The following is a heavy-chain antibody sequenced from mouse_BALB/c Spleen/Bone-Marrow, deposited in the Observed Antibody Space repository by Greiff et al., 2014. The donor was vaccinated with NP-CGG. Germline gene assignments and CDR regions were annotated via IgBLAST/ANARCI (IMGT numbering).Heavy chain of an antibody. CDR2: ISDGGSYT. Sequence: DVHLVESGGGLVKPGGSLKLSCAASGFTFSDYYMYWVRQTPEKRLEWVAIISDGGSYTFYPDSVKGRFTFSRDNAKNSLYLQMSSLKSEDTAMYYCARDGDYSYAWFAYWGQGTLVTVSA. CDR1: GFTFSDYY. D-gene: IGHD2-12*01. J-gene: IGHJ3*01. V-gene: IGHV5-4*02. CDR3: ARDGDYSYAWFAY.